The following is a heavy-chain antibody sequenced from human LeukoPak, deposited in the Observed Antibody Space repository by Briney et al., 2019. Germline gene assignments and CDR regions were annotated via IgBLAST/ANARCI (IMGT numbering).Heavy chain of an antibody. J-gene: IGHJ4*02. D-gene: IGHD2-2*01. CDR3: ARVGAAAYFDY. CDR1: GGSFSGYY. Sequence: PSETLSLTCAVYGGSFSGYYWSWIRQPPGKGLEWIGYIYYSGSTNYNPSLKSRVTISVDTSKNQFSLKLSSVTAADTAVYYCARVGAAAYFDYWGQGTLVTVSS. V-gene: IGHV4-59*01. CDR2: IYYSGST.